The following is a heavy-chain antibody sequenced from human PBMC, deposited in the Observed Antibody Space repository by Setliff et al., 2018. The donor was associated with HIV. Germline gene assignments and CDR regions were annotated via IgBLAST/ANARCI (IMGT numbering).Heavy chain of an antibody. D-gene: IGHD5-12*01. J-gene: IGHJ4*02. CDR3: ARDWRSGYDLNFDY. CDR1: GLPFYNYW. Sequence: GSLRLSCVASGLPFYNYWMTWLRRAPGRGLEWVANIKQDGSEKYYVDSVKGRFTISRDNAKNSLYLQMNSLRAEDTAMYYCARDWRSGYDLNFDYWGQGTLVTVSS. V-gene: IGHV3-7*01. CDR2: IKQDGSEK.